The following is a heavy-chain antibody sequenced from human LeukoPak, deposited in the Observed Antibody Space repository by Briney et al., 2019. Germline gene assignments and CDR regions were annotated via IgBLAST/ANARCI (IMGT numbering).Heavy chain of an antibody. D-gene: IGHD1-26*01. CDR1: GFIVSSNY. V-gene: IGHV3-53*01. CDR2: IYSDGKT. J-gene: IGHJ3*02. Sequence: PGGSLRLSCAASGFIVSSNYMTWVRQAPRKGLEWVSVIYSDGKTYYADSVKGRFTISRDNSKNTLYLQINSLRAEDTAVYYCAREWELQDGFDIWGQGTMVTVSS. CDR3: AREWELQDGFDI.